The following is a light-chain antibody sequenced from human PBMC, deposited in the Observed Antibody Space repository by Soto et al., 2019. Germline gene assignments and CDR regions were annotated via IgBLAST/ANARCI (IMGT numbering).Light chain of an antibody. Sequence: LTQSERTISVYPEERAPRSCRASKRVSSSYFAWYQQKPGQAPRLLIYGASSRATGFPDRFSGSGSGTDFTLTISSLETEGFAVYYCQLYCSSAWTFGRGTKVDIK. J-gene: IGKJ1*01. CDR3: QLYCSSAWT. V-gene: IGKV3-20*01. CDR1: KRVSSSY. CDR2: GAS.